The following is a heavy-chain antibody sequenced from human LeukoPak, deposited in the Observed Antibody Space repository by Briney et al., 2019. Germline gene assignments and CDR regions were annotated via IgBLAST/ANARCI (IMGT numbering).Heavy chain of an antibody. D-gene: IGHD3-10*01. CDR2: FSSDGSHT. Sequence: GGSLRLSCAVSGFTFSSAYRHWVRHPPGKGPVWVSRFSSDGSHTIYAHSVKGRFTISRDDARMTVYLLMNSVRDADTGVYCCASYGGGGVYWGQGTLVTVSS. J-gene: IGHJ4*02. V-gene: IGHV3-74*01. CDR3: ASYGGGGVY. CDR1: GFTFSSAY.